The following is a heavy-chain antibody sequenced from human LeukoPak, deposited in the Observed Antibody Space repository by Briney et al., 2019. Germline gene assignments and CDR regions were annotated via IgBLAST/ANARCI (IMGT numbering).Heavy chain of an antibody. V-gene: IGHV4-59*01. Sequence: SETLSLTCTVSGGSISSYYWSWIRQPPGKGLEWIGCIYYSGSTNYNPSLKSRVTISVDTSKNQFSLKLSSVTAADTAVYYCARARGYSYGFPLELDYWGQGTLVTVSS. J-gene: IGHJ4*02. CDR1: GGSISSYY. CDR2: IYYSGST. CDR3: ARARGYSYGFPLELDY. D-gene: IGHD5-18*01.